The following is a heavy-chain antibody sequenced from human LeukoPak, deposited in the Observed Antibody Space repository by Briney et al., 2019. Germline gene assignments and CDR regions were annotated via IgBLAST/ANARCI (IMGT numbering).Heavy chain of an antibody. V-gene: IGHV4-39*07. CDR1: GGSISSSRYY. J-gene: IGHJ4*02. Sequence: SETLSLTCTVSGGSISSSRYYWGWIRQPPGKGLDWIGSISYSGSTYYNSSLKSRVTISVDTSKNQFSLKLSSVTAADTAVYYCARSYYDSSGYTPAIDYWGQGTLVTVSS. CDR3: ARSYYDSSGYTPAIDY. D-gene: IGHD3-22*01. CDR2: ISYSGST.